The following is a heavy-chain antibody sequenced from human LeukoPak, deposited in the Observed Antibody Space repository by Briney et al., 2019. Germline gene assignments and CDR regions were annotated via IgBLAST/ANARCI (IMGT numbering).Heavy chain of an antibody. CDR1: GFTFSSYA. Sequence: GGSLRLSCAASGFTFSSYAMSWVRQAPGKGLEWVSAISGSGGSTYYADSVKGRFTISRDNSKNTLYLQMNSLRAEDTAVYYCARGLRWAGTFDYWGQGTLVTVSS. V-gene: IGHV3-23*01. CDR3: ARGLRWAGTFDY. CDR2: ISGSGGST. J-gene: IGHJ4*02. D-gene: IGHD6-19*01.